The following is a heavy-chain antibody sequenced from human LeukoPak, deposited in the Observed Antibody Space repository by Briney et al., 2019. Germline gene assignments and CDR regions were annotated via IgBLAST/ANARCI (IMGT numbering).Heavy chain of an antibody. CDR3: ARGFPYYDFWSGADLGYYYYMDV. CDR1: GGSFSGYY. J-gene: IGHJ6*03. V-gene: IGHV4-34*01. CDR2: INHSGST. D-gene: IGHD3-3*01. Sequence: SETLSLTCAVYGGSFSGYYWSWIRQPPGKGLEWIGEINHSGSTNYNPSLKSRVTISVDTSKNQFSLKLSSVTAADTAVYYCARGFPYYDFWSGADLGYYYYMDVWGKGTTVTVSS.